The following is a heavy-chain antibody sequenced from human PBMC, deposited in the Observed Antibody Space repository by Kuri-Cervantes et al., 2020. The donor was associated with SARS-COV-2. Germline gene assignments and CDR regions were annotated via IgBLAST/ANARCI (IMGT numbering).Heavy chain of an antibody. CDR2: ISAFNGNT. CDR3: ARLDAVVYFCMDV. D-gene: IGHD5-18*01. V-gene: IGHV1-18*01. Sequence: ASVKVSCKASGYSFTSFGITWVRQAPGQGLEWMGWISAFNGNTNYAQKFRDRVDLTTDTSTSIAYMELRTLRSDDTAVYYCARLDAVVYFCMDVWGQGTKVTVSS. J-gene: IGHJ6*02. CDR1: GYSFTSFG.